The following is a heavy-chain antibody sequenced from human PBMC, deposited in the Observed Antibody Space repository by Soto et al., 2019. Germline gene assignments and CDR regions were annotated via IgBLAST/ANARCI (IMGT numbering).Heavy chain of an antibody. CDR3: ARVGERWLRFEPSYYYGMDV. V-gene: IGHV1-18*01. Sequence: QVQLVQSGAEVKKPGASVKVSCKASGYTFTSYGISWVRQAPGQGLEWMGWISAYNGNTNYAQKLQGRVTMTTDTSTSTAYMELRSLRSDDTAVYYCARVGERWLRFEPSYYYGMDVWGQGTTVTVSS. CDR2: ISAYNGNT. CDR1: GYTFTSYG. D-gene: IGHD5-12*01. J-gene: IGHJ6*02.